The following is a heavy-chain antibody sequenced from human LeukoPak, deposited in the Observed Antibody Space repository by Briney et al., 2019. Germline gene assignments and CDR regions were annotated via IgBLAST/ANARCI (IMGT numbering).Heavy chain of an antibody. Sequence: GGSLRLSCAASGFTFSSHWMSGVRQAPGKGLEWGANIKQDGSEKYYVDSVKGRFTISRDNAKNSLYLQMNSLRAEDTAVYYCARIKAAAGTFDPWGQGTLVTVSS. D-gene: IGHD6-13*01. V-gene: IGHV3-7*01. J-gene: IGHJ5*02. CDR3: ARIKAAAGTFDP. CDR2: IKQDGSEK. CDR1: GFTFSSHW.